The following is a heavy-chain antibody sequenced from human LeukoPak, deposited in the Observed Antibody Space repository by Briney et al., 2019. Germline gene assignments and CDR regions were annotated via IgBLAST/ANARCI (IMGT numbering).Heavy chain of an antibody. CDR1: GFTYSDYY. D-gene: IGHD5-24*01. V-gene: IGHV3-11*04. Sequence: GGSLRLXCAASGFTYSDYYMSWIRQAPGKGLEWVSYISSSGSTIYYADSVKGRFTISRDSAKNSLYLQMNSLRAEDTAVYSCARGRDGYNSGAFDIWGQGTMVTVSS. CDR2: ISSSGSTI. J-gene: IGHJ3*02. CDR3: ARGRDGYNSGAFDI.